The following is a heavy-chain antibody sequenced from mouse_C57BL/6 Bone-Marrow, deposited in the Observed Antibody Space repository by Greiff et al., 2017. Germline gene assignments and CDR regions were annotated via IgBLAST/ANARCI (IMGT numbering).Heavy chain of an antibody. CDR2: INPYNGGT. Sequence: VQLQQSGPVLVKPGASVKMSCKASGYTFTDYYMNWVQQSPGKSLEWIGFINPYNGGTSYNQKFKGKATLTVDKTSSTAYMELNSLTSEDYAVYYCARPPYYYGSTNYYDYWGQGTTLTVSS. J-gene: IGHJ2*01. D-gene: IGHD1-1*01. CDR3: ARPPYYYGSTNYYDY. CDR1: GYTFTDYY. V-gene: IGHV1-19*01.